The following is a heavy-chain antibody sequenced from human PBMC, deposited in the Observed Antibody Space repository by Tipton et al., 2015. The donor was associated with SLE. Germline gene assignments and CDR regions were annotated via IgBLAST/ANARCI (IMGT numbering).Heavy chain of an antibody. CDR3: ARRGPLGDYGDSADAFDI. CDR2: IYSSGST. Sequence: TLSLTCTVSGGSISSYYWSWIRQPAGKGLEWIGRIYSSGSTNYNPSLKSRVTMSVDTSKNQFSLKLSSVTAADTAVYYCARRGPLGDYGDSADAFDIWGQGTMVTVSS. D-gene: IGHD4-17*01. V-gene: IGHV4-4*07. J-gene: IGHJ3*02. CDR1: GGSISSYY.